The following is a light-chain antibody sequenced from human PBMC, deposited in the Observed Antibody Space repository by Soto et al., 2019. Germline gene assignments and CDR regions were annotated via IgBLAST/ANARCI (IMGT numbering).Light chain of an antibody. CDR3: QQYGSSPMYT. CDR1: QSVSSSY. J-gene: IGKJ2*01. V-gene: IGKV3-20*01. Sequence: EFVLTQSPGTLSLSPGERATLSCRASQSVSSSYLACYQQKPGQAPRLLIHGASARATGIPDRFSGSGSGTDFTLTISRLEPEDFAVYFCQQYGSSPMYTFGQGTKLEIK. CDR2: GAS.